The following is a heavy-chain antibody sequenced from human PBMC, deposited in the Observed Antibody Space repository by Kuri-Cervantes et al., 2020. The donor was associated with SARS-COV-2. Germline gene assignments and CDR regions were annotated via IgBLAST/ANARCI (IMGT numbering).Heavy chain of an antibody. J-gene: IGHJ3*02. CDR3: ARDRLPYYYDSSGYYPDAFDI. V-gene: IGHV1-3*01. D-gene: IGHD3-22*01. CDR2: INAGNGNT. Sequence: ASVKVSCKASGYTFTSYAMHWVRQAPGQRLEWMGWINAGNGNTKYSQKFQGRVTITRDTSASTAYMELSSLRSEDTAVYYCARDRLPYYYDSSGYYPDAFDIWGQGTMVTVSS. CDR1: GYTFTSYA.